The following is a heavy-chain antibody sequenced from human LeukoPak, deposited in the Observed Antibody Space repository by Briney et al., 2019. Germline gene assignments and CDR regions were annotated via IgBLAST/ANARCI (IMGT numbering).Heavy chain of an antibody. Sequence: GESLKISCQGSGYSFTSYWIGWVRQMPGKGLEWMGIIYPGDSDTRYSPSFQGQVTISADKSISTAYLEWSSLKASDTAIYYCARQGAAGKYYYYYMDVWGKGTTVTVSS. CDR3: ARQGAAGKYYYYYMDV. D-gene: IGHD6-13*01. CDR2: IYPGDSDT. J-gene: IGHJ6*03. V-gene: IGHV5-51*01. CDR1: GYSFTSYW.